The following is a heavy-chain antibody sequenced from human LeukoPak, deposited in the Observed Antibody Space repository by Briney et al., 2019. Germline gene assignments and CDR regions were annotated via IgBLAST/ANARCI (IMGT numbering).Heavy chain of an antibody. CDR1: GYIFSNHG. CDR3: ARATGAGYDFWSGYYFDY. CDR2: ITTYKGNI. D-gene: IGHD3-3*01. V-gene: IGHV1-18*01. J-gene: IGHJ4*02. Sequence: AASVKVSCKASGYIFSNHGISWVRQAPGEGLEWMRWITTYKGNIAYAQKFQGRVTMTTDTSTSTAYMELRSLRSDDTAVYYCARATGAGYDFWSGYYFDYWGQGTLVTVSS.